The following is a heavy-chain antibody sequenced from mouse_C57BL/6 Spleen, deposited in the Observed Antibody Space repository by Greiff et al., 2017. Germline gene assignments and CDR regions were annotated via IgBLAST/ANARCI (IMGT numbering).Heavy chain of an antibody. Sequence: DVQLQESGGGLVKPGGSLKLSCAASGFTFSDYGMHWVRQAPEKGLEWVAYISSGSSTLYYADTVKGRFTISRDNAKNTLFLQMTSLRSEDTAMYYCARWAYGGYYFAYWGKGTLVTVSA. V-gene: IGHV5-17*01. CDR3: ARWAYGGYYFAY. CDR2: ISSGSSTL. CDR1: GFTFSDYG. J-gene: IGHJ3*01. D-gene: IGHD2-3*01.